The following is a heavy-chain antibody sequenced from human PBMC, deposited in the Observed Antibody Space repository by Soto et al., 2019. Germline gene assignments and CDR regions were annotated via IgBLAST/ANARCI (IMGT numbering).Heavy chain of an antibody. CDR2: ISSSSSTI. CDR1: GFTFSSYS. CDR3: ARSPPWGSFDY. V-gene: IGHV3-48*01. D-gene: IGHD3-10*01. J-gene: IGHJ4*02. Sequence: EVQLVESGGGLVQPGGSLRLSCAASGFTFSSYSMNWVRQAPGKGLEWVSYISSSSSTIYYADSVKGRFTISRDNAKNPLYLQMNSLRAEDTAVYYCARSPPWGSFDYWGQGTLVTVSS.